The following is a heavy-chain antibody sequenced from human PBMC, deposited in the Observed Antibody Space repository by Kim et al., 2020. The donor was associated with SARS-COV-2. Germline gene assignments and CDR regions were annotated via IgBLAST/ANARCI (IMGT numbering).Heavy chain of an antibody. CDR1: GYTFTSYD. J-gene: IGHJ4*02. CDR3: GRTYYDFWSGYYKGYYFDY. V-gene: IGHV1-8*01. Sequence: ASVKVSCKASGYTFTSYDINWVRQATGQGLEWMGWMNPNSGNTGYAQKFQGRVTMTRNTSISTAYIELSSLRSEDTAVYYCGRTYYDFWSGYYKGYYFDYWGQGTLVTVSS. D-gene: IGHD3-3*01. CDR2: MNPNSGNT.